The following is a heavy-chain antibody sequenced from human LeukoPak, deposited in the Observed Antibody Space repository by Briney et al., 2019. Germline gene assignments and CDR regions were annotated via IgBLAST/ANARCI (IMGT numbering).Heavy chain of an antibody. CDR3: ALCKPHIAAAGTEY. CDR2: IYTSGST. V-gene: IGHV4-61*02. Sequence: SQTLSLTSTVSGGSISSGSYYWSWIRQPAGKGLEWIGRIYTSGSTNYNPSLKSRVTISVDTSKNQFSLKLSSVTAADTAVYYCALCKPHIAAAGTEYWGQGTLVTVSS. D-gene: IGHD6-13*01. J-gene: IGHJ4*02. CDR1: GGSISSGSYY.